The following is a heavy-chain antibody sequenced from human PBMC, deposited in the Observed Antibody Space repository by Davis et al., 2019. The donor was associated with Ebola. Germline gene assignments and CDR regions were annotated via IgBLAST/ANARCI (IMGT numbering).Heavy chain of an antibody. CDR2: IYYSGST. CDR1: GGSISSSSYY. D-gene: IGHD3-10*01. V-gene: IGHV4-39*01. CDR3: ARGHTYGSMVYGLDV. J-gene: IGHJ6*02. Sequence: MPSETLSLTCTVSGGSISSSSYYWGWIRQPPGKGLEWIGSIYYSGSTYYNPSLKSRVTTSVKTSKNQFSLKLNSVTAADTAVYYCARGHTYGSMVYGLDVWGQGTTVTVSS.